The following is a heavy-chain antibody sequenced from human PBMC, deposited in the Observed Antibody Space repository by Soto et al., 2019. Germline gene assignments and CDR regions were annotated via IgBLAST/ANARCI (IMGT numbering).Heavy chain of an antibody. J-gene: IGHJ6*02. Sequence: ASETLSLTCTVSGGFVNSDTHSWGWIRQTPGERLEWIGFIYSGGSTKNPSLRSRVTMSVTTSQNQFSLKLRSVIVADTAVYHCARFVRAYSATTCSTRADVWGQGITVTVSS. CDR3: ARFVRAYSATTCSTRADV. V-gene: IGHV4-61*01. CDR2: IYSGGST. CDR1: GGFVNSDTHS. D-gene: IGHD1-26*01.